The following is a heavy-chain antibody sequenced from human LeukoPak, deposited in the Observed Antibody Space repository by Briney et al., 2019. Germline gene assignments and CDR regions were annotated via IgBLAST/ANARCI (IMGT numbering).Heavy chain of an antibody. CDR3: ARNSPSKVTLYYFDY. Sequence: SVKVSCKASGGTFSSYAISWVRQAPGQGLEWMGGIIPIFGTANYAQKFQGRVTITTDESTSTAYMELSSLRSEDTAVYYCARNSPSKVTLYYFDYWGQGTLVTVSS. D-gene: IGHD4-23*01. V-gene: IGHV1-69*05. CDR1: GGTFSSYA. J-gene: IGHJ4*02. CDR2: IIPIFGTA.